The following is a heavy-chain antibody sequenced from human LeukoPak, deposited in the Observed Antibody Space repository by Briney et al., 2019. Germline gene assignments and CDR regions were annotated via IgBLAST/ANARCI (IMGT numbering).Heavy chain of an antibody. V-gene: IGHV4-39*07. Sequence: PSETLSLTCTVSGGFISNNSYYWGWIRQPPGKGLEWIGSIYNSGSTYHNPSLKSRVTISVDTSKNQFSLKLSSVTAADTAVYYCARGSWPLHVWGQGTLVTVSS. D-gene: IGHD4-11*01. J-gene: IGHJ4*02. CDR2: IYNSGST. CDR1: GGFISNNSYY. CDR3: ARGSWPLHV.